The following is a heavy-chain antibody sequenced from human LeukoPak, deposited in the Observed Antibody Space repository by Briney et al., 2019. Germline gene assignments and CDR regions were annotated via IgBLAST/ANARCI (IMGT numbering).Heavy chain of an antibody. Sequence: QPGGSLRLSCAASGFTFSYYSMNWVRQAPGKGLEWVSYISSSSSTIYYADSVKGRFTISRDNAKNSLYLQMNSLRAEDTAVYYCARAPPYSLYGSGSSPTENDYWGQGTLVTASS. CDR2: ISSSSSTI. CDR3: ARAPPYSLYGSGSSPTENDY. V-gene: IGHV3-48*01. D-gene: IGHD3-10*01. J-gene: IGHJ4*02. CDR1: GFTFSYYS.